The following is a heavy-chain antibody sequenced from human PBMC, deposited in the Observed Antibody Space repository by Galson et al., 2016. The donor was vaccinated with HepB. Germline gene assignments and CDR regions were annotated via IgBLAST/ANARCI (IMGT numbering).Heavy chain of an antibody. D-gene: IGHD6-19*01. J-gene: IGHJ3*02. CDR1: GFTFSSYG. Sequence: SLRLSCAASGFTFSSYGMSWVRQAPGKGLEGVSGITGSGGSTYYAGSVKGRFTISRDNSKNTLYRQMNSLRAEDPAVYYCSKPQIAVAGHGGLAVNMWGQGTMVTVSS. CDR3: SKPQIAVAGHGGLAVNM. V-gene: IGHV3-23*01. CDR2: ITGSGGST.